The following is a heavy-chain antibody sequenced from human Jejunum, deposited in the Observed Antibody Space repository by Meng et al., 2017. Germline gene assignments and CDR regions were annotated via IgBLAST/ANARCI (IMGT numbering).Heavy chain of an antibody. V-gene: IGHV6-1*01. D-gene: IGHD1-26*01. J-gene: IGHJ4*02. CDR3: ARGGKYSFDY. Sequence: SQTLSLTCAISGDTVSNNIVAWNWIRQSPSRGLEWLGRTYYRSMWFNEYASSVTSRITVNPDTSKNQFSLQLNSVTPEDTAVYYCARGGKYSFDYWGQGALVTVSS. CDR1: GDTVSNNIVA. CDR2: TYYRSMWFN.